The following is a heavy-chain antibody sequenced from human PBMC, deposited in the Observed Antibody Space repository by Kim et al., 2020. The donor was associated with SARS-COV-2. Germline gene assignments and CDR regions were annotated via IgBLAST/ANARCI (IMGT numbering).Heavy chain of an antibody. Sequence: SETLSLTCSVSGASVRLSSYYWGWVRQPPGKGLEWIGSLYYTGTVQYNPSLKSRVTITSDTSTNRVSLTLTSVTAADTAVYFCAGLGGYFTDGYIQDWG. V-gene: IGHV4-39*01. CDR1: GASVRLSSYY. CDR2: LYYTGTV. D-gene: IGHD2-21*02. J-gene: IGHJ1*01. CDR3: AGLGGYFTDGYIQD.